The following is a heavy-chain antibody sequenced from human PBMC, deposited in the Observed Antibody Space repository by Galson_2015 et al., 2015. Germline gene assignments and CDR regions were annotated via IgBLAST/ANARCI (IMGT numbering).Heavy chain of an antibody. CDR3: ARDASPTSTPWYYFDY. D-gene: IGHD2-15*01. CDR1: GFTFSSHR. J-gene: IGHJ4*01. Sequence: SLRLSCATSGFTFSSHRMNWVRQAPGKGLEWVSYISSSGTTMYYADSVKGRFTISRDNTKNSLYLQMNSLGDEDTAVYYCARDASPTSTPWYYFDYWGQGTLVTVSS. V-gene: IGHV3-48*02. CDR2: ISSSGTTM.